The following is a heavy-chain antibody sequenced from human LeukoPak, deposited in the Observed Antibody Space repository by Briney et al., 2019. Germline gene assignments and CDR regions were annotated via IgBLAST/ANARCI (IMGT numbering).Heavy chain of an antibody. CDR3: ARFWPGNWFDP. Sequence: SETLSLTCTVSGGSLNNYYCNWIRQPPGKGLEWIGYISYSGSTNYNPSLKSRVTISVDTSKNQFSLKLNSVTAADTAVYYCARFWPGNWFDPWGQGTLVTVSS. D-gene: IGHD3-3*01. J-gene: IGHJ5*02. CDR1: GGSLNNYY. V-gene: IGHV4-59*08. CDR2: ISYSGST.